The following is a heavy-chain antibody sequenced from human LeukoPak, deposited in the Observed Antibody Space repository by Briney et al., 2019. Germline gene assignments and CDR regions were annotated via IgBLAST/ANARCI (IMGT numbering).Heavy chain of an antibody. CDR1: GGTFSSYA. Sequence: ASVKVSCKASGGTFSSYAISWVRQAPGQGLEWMGRIIPILGIANYAQKFQGRVTITADKSTSTAYMELSSLRSEDTAVYYCARDLVSGSSAYYFDYWRQGTLVTVSS. CDR2: IIPILGIA. J-gene: IGHJ4*02. CDR3: ARDLVSGSSAYYFDY. V-gene: IGHV1-69*04. D-gene: IGHD3-10*01.